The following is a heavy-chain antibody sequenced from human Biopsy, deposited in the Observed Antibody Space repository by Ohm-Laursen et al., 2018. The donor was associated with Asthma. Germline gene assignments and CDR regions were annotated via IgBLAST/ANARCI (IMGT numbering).Heavy chain of an antibody. Sequence: SLRLSCTASGFAFGKYGMYWARQAPGKGLQWVAVITHDGSRMYYADSVRGRFTISRDNSRNTLYLEMSSLRVDDTAVYYCAKNNDQQLTYWGRGTLVTVSS. CDR1: GFAFGKYG. CDR3: AKNNDQQLTY. J-gene: IGHJ4*02. V-gene: IGHV3-30*18. CDR2: ITHDGSRM. D-gene: IGHD6-13*01.